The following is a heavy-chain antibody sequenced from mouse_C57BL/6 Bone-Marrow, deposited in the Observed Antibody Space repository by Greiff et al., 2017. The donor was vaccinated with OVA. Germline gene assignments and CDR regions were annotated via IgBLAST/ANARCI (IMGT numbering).Heavy chain of an antibody. Sequence: EVKLVESGGGLVQPGGSMKLSCAASGFTFSDAWMDWVRQSPEKGLEWVAEIRNKANNHATYYAESVKGRFTISRDDSKSSVYLQMNSLRAEDTGIYYCTRDYGSSHYYAMDYWGQGTSVTVSS. CDR2: IRNKANNHAT. D-gene: IGHD1-1*01. CDR3: TRDYGSSHYYAMDY. CDR1: GFTFSDAW. V-gene: IGHV6-6*01. J-gene: IGHJ4*01.